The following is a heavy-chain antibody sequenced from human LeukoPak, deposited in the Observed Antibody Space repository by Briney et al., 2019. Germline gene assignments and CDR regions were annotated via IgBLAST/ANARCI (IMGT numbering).Heavy chain of an antibody. J-gene: IGHJ4*02. D-gene: IGHD3/OR15-3a*01. V-gene: IGHV1-2*02. CDR2: INPNSGGT. Sequence: ASVKVSCKASGGTFSSYAISWVRQAPGQGLEWMGWINPNSGGTNYAQKFQGRVTMTRDTSISTAYMELSRLRSDDTAVYYCASRDAWTFDYWGQGTLVTVSS. CDR3: ASRDAWTFDY. CDR1: GGTFSSYA.